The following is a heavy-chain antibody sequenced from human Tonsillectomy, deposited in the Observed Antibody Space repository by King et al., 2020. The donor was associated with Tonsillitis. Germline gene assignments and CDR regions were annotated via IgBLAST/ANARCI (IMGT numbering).Heavy chain of an antibody. CDR1: GFTFSNYW. J-gene: IGHJ3*02. V-gene: IGHV3-7*03. D-gene: IGHD2-21*01. Sequence: VQLVESGGGLVQPGGSLKLSCAASGFTFSNYWMTWVRQAPGKGLEWVANIRQDGSEKYYVDSVKGRFTISRDNAKNSLYLQMNSLRAEDTAVYYCARQWRRLEVAFDNWGQGTMVTVSS. CDR2: IRQDGSEK. CDR3: ARQWRRLEVAFDN.